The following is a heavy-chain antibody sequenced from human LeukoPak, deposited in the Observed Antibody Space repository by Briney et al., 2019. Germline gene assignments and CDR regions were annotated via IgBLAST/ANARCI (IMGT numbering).Heavy chain of an antibody. CDR3: AKGIISSAPNTPLDY. CDR2: IFHSGTT. J-gene: IGHJ4*02. V-gene: IGHV4-39*01. Sequence: SETLSLTCTVSGGSISSSRYYWGWIRQPPGKGLEWIGSIFHSGTTYYNPSLKSRVTISVDTSKNQFSLKLTSVTAADTAVYYCAKGIISSAPNTPLDYWGQGTLVTVSS. D-gene: IGHD3-22*01. CDR1: GGSISSSRYY.